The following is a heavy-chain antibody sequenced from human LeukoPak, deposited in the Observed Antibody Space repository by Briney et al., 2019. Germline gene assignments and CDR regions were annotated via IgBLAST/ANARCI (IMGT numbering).Heavy chain of an antibody. J-gene: IGHJ4*02. CDR2: INHSGST. CDR3: ARSAAVEYYFDY. CDR1: GGSFSGYY. V-gene: IGHV4-34*01. Sequence: PSETLSLTCAVYGGSFSGYYWSWIRQPPGKGLEWIGEINHSGSTNYNPSPKSRVTISVDTSKNQFSLKLSSVTAADTAVYYCARSAAVEYYFDYWGQGTLVTVSS. D-gene: IGHD6-19*01.